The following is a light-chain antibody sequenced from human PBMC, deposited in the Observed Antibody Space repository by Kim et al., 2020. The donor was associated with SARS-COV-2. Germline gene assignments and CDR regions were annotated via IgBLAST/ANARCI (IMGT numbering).Light chain of an antibody. CDR1: SLRSYY. Sequence: SSELTQDPAVSVALGQTVRITCQGDSLRSYYASWYQQKPGQAPVLVTYGKNNRPSGIPDRFSGSSSGNTASLTITGAQAEDEADYYCNFRDGSGYRWVFG. J-gene: IGLJ3*02. V-gene: IGLV3-19*01. CDR3: NFRDGSGYRWV. CDR2: GKN.